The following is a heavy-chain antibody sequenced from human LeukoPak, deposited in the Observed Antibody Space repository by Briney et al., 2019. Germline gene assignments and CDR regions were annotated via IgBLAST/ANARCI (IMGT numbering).Heavy chain of an antibody. J-gene: IGHJ5*02. Sequence: KTSETLSLTCTVSGGSISSYYWSWIRQPPGKGLEWIGYIYYSGSTNYNPSLKSRVTISVDTSKNQFSLKLSSVTAADTAVYYCARSGTRYCSGGSCYWFDPWGQGTLVTVSS. CDR2: IYYSGST. D-gene: IGHD2-15*01. CDR3: ARSGTRYCSGGSCYWFDP. CDR1: GGSISSYY. V-gene: IGHV4-59*01.